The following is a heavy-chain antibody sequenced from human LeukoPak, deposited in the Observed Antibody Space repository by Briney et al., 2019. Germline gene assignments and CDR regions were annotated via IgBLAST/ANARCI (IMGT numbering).Heavy chain of an antibody. D-gene: IGHD1-26*01. CDR3: ARSASGSSSPDGHFDY. J-gene: IGHJ4*02. Sequence: PGQSLKISCEGSGYSFTTYWIGWVRQMPGKGLEWMGIIYPGDSDTRYSPSFQGQVTISADKSISTAYLQWSSLKASDTAMYYCARSASGSSSPDGHFDYWGQGTLATVSS. CDR1: GYSFTTYW. V-gene: IGHV5-51*03. CDR2: IYPGDSDT.